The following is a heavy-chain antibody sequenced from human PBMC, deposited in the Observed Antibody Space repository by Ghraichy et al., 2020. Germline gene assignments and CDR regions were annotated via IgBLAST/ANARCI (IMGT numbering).Heavy chain of an antibody. J-gene: IGHJ6*02. CDR3: ARERGSGAYFYGLDV. CDR1: GFTFSPYG. V-gene: IGHV3-21*01. CDR2: ISSSSNYI. D-gene: IGHD1-26*01. Sequence: GASLNISCAASGFTFSPYGMNWVRQAPGKGLEWVASISSSSNYIHYAASVKGRFTISRDNTRSSLFLQMHDLRAEDTAVFYCARERGSGAYFYGLDVWGQGTTVTVSS.